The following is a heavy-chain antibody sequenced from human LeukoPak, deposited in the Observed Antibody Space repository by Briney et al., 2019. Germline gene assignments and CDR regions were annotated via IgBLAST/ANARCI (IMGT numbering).Heavy chain of an antibody. J-gene: IGHJ6*03. V-gene: IGHV4-59*01. CDR2: IYYSGST. Sequence: SETLSLTSTVSGGSISSYYWSWIRQPPGKGLEWIGYIYYSGSTNYNPSLKSRVTISVDTSKNQFSLKLSSVTAADTAVYYCARVKGRLYYYYYMDVWGKGTTVTVSS. CDR1: GGSISSYY. CDR3: ARVKGRLYYYYYMDV.